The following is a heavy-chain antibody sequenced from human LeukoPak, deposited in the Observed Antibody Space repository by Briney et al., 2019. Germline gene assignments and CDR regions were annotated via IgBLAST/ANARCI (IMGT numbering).Heavy chain of an antibody. CDR2: ISGSGGST. V-gene: IGHV3-23*01. Sequence: GGTLRLSCAASGFTFSSYGMSWVRQAQGKGLEWVSAISGSGGSTYYADSVKGRFTISRDNSKNTLYLQMNSLRAEDTAVYYCAKRVTMVRGVYYFDYWGQGTLVTVSS. D-gene: IGHD3-10*01. CDR1: GFTFSSYG. J-gene: IGHJ4*02. CDR3: AKRVTMVRGVYYFDY.